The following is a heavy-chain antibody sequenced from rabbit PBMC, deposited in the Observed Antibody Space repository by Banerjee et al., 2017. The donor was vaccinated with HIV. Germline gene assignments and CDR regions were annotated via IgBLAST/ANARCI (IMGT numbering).Heavy chain of an antibody. CDR3: ARESTDWYYFNL. CDR2: IYTGSSGST. J-gene: IGHJ4*01. Sequence: QSLEESGGDLVKPGASLTLTCTASGFSFSSSYYMCWVRQAPGKGLEWIACIYTGSSGSTYYASWAKGRFTISKTSSTTVTLQMTSLTAADTATYFCARESTDWYYFNLWGQGTLVTVS. D-gene: IGHD7-1*01. V-gene: IGHV1S40*01. CDR1: GFSFSSSYY.